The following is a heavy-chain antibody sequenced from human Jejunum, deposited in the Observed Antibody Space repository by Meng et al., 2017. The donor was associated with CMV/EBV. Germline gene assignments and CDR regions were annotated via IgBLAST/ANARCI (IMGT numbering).Heavy chain of an antibody. V-gene: IGHV1-18*01. CDR1: GYTFTHHG. Sequence: QLQLVQAGAEVKKPGDSVRVSCKASGYTFTHHGISWIRQAPGQGLEWMGWISCYNGDTNYAQKLQGRVTMTTDTSTNTAYMDLRSLRSDDTAVYYCARGFSNGYLPFDYWGQGTLVTVSS. D-gene: IGHD3-22*01. CDR2: ISCYNGDT. J-gene: IGHJ4*02. CDR3: ARGFSNGYLPFDY.